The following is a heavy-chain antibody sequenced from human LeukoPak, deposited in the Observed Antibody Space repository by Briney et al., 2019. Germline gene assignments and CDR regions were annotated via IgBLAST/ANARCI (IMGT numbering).Heavy chain of an antibody. V-gene: IGHV4-38-2*02. CDR1: GYSISSGHY. D-gene: IGHD2-21*02. CDR2: IYHSGST. J-gene: IGHJ4*02. CDR3: ASIGVVVTAIEATYFDY. Sequence: PSETLSLTCTVSGYSISSGHYWGWIRQPPGKGLEWIGSIYHSGSTYYNPSLKSRVTISVDTSKNQFSLKLSSVTAADTAVYYCASIGVVVTAIEATYFDYWGQGTLVTVSS.